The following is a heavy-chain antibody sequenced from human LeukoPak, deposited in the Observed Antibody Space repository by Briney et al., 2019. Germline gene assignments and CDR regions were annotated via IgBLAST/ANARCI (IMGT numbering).Heavy chain of an antibody. CDR2: IIPIFGTA. D-gene: IGHD2-15*01. CDR3: GVGGSNFFDYAFDI. J-gene: IGHJ3*02. Sequence: SVKVSCKASGGTFTSYAISWVRQAPGQGLEWMGGIIPIFGTANYAQKFQGRVTITTDESTSTAYMELSSLRSEDTAVYYCGVGGSNFFDYAFDIWGQGTMVTVSS. CDR1: GGTFTSYA. V-gene: IGHV1-69*05.